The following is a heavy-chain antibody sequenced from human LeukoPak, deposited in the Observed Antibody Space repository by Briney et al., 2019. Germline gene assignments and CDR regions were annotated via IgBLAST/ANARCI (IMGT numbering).Heavy chain of an antibody. Sequence: GRSLRLSCAASGFTFDDYAMHWVRQPPGKGLEWVSGISWNSGSIGYADSVEGRFTISRDNAKNSLYLQMNSLRAEDTALYYCAKDFLSEVYSDYMDVWGKGTTVTVSS. D-gene: IGHD2-21*01. V-gene: IGHV3-9*01. CDR3: AKDFLSEVYSDYMDV. J-gene: IGHJ6*03. CDR1: GFTFDDYA. CDR2: ISWNSGSI.